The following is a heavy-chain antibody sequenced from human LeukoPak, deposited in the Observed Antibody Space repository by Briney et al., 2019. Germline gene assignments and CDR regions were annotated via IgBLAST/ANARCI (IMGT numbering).Heavy chain of an antibody. D-gene: IGHD3-22*01. Sequence: ASVKVSCKASGYTFTSYDINWVRQATGQGLEWMGWMNPSSGNTGYAQKFQGRVTMTRNTSISTAYMELSSLRSEDTAVYYCARVYYYDSSGYPLRFDYWGQGTLVTVSS. CDR2: MNPSSGNT. CDR3: ARVYYYDSSGYPLRFDY. CDR1: GYTFTSYD. V-gene: IGHV1-8*01. J-gene: IGHJ4*02.